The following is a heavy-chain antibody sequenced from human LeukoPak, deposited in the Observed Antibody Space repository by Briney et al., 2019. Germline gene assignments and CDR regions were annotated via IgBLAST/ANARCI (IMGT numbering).Heavy chain of an antibody. V-gene: IGHV4-34*01. CDR1: GGSFSGYY. CDR2: INHSGST. Sequence: SETLSLTCAVYGGSFSGYYWSWIRQPPGKGLEWIGEINHSGSTNYNPSLKSRVTISVDTSKNQFSLKLSSVTAADTAVYYCARDELYYYGMDVWGQGTTVTVSS. D-gene: IGHD1-1*01. J-gene: IGHJ6*02. CDR3: ARDELYYYGMDV.